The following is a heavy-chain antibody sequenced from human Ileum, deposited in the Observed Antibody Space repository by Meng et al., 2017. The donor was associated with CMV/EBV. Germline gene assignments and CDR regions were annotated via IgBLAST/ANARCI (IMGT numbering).Heavy chain of an antibody. Sequence: GESLKISCEASGFTFSIYEMDWVRQAPGKGLEWVSYISHSGSSIHYADSVRGRFTISRDNARNSLYLQMDSLRAEDTAVYYCVRDGSPIDNGSSGYLPSINAFDIWGQGTKVTVSS. D-gene: IGHD3-22*01. CDR3: VRDGSPIDNGSSGYLPSINAFDI. V-gene: IGHV3-48*03. CDR2: ISHSGSSI. J-gene: IGHJ3*02. CDR1: GFTFSIYE.